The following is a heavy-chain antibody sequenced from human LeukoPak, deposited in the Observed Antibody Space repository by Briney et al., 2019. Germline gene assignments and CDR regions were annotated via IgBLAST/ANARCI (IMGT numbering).Heavy chain of an antibody. Sequence: SETLSLTCTVSGDSINKYYWSWIRQPPGKGLEWIGYIHYDGSTNYKSSLKSRVTISIDTSKNQFSLKLTSVTAADTAVYYCARRVLQYPYFNYYGLDVWGRGATVTVSS. CDR1: GDSINKYY. V-gene: IGHV4-59*08. CDR2: IHYDGST. CDR3: ARRVLQYPYFNYYGLDV. J-gene: IGHJ6*02. D-gene: IGHD4-11*01.